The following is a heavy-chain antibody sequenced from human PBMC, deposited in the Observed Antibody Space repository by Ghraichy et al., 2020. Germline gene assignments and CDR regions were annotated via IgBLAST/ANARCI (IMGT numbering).Heavy chain of an antibody. V-gene: IGHV3-23*01. Sequence: GGSLRLSCAASGFTFSSYAMSWVRQAPGKGLEWVSAISGSGGSTYYADSVKGRFTISRDNSKNTLYLQMNSLRAEDTAVYYCAISTPKRWLQSENHKYFDYWGQGTLVTVSS. D-gene: IGHD5-24*01. CDR1: GFTFSSYA. CDR2: ISGSGGST. CDR3: AISTPKRWLQSENHKYFDY. J-gene: IGHJ4*02.